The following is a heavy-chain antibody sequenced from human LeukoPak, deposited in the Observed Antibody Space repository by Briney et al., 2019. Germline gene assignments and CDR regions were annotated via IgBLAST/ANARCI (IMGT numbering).Heavy chain of an antibody. V-gene: IGHV3-21*04. CDR2: ISSSSSYI. CDR3: AKEGALVGATYFHY. CDR1: GFTLSGYS. Sequence: GGSLRLSCAASGFTLSGYSMNWVRQAPGKGLEWVSSISSSSSYIYYADSVKGRFTISRDNAKKSMYLQMNSLRAEDTAVYFCAKEGALVGATYFHYWGQGTLVTVSS. D-gene: IGHD1-26*01. J-gene: IGHJ4*02.